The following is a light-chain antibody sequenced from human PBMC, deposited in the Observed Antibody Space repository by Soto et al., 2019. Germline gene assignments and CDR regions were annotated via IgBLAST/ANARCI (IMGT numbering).Light chain of an antibody. CDR1: SSNIGGNS. CDR2: DDD. Sequence: QAVLTLPHSVSAAPGQKVTISCSGSSSNIGGNSVSWYQQLPGTAPKLLIYDDDKRPSGIPDRFSGSKSGTSATLGITGFRTGDECDYYCGSWDSTRSAYVFGTGIEVTVL. V-gene: IGLV1-51*01. J-gene: IGLJ1*01. CDR3: GSWDSTRSAYV.